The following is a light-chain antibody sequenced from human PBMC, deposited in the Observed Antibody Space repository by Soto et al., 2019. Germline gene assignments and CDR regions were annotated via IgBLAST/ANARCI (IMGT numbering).Light chain of an antibody. CDR1: SSDVGSYNL. V-gene: IGLV2-23*03. Sequence: QSVLTQPASVSGSPGQSITISCTGTSSDVGSYNLVSWYQQHPGKAPKLMIYEGSKRPSGVSNRFSGSKSGNTASLTISGLQAEDEADYYCCPYAGSSTFGFGGVTKVTVL. CDR3: CPYAGSSTFG. CDR2: EGS. J-gene: IGLJ2*01.